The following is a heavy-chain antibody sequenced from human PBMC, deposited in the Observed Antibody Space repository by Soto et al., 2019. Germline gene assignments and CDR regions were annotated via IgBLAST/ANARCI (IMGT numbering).Heavy chain of an antibody. CDR2: IIPIFGTA. CDR3: ARDLYCSSTSCHPAHWFDP. J-gene: IGHJ5*02. CDR1: GGTFSSYA. D-gene: IGHD2-2*01. V-gene: IGHV1-69*06. Sequence: VKVSCKASGGTFSSYAISWVRQAPGQGLEWMGGIIPIFGTANYAQKFQGRVTITADKSTSTAYMELSSLRSEDTAVYYCARDLYCSSTSCHPAHWFDPWGQGTLVTVSS.